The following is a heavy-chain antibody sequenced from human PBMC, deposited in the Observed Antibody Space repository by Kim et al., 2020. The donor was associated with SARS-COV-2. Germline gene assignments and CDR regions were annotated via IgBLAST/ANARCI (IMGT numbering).Heavy chain of an antibody. CDR3: ATDNDFWSGSDYYYYGMDV. V-gene: IGHV3-23*01. CDR2: ISGSGGST. CDR1: GFTFSSYA. J-gene: IGHJ6*02. Sequence: GGSLRLSCAASGFTFSSYAMSWVRQAPGKGLEWVSAISGSGGSTYYADSVKGRFTISRDNSKNTLYLQMNSLRAEDTAVYYCATDNDFWSGSDYYYYGMDVWGQGTTVTVSS. D-gene: IGHD3-3*01.